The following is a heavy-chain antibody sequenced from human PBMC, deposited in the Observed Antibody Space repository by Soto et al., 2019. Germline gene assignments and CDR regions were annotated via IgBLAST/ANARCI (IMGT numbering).Heavy chain of an antibody. CDR2: FHYSGST. CDR3: ARSTETTRGWFDL. Sequence: PSETLSLTCTVSGASISLYYWTWIRQPPGKGLEWIGYFHYSGSTNYNPSLKSRVTTSVDTSKNQFSLKLSSVTAADAAVYYCARSTETTRGWFDLWGQGTLVTVSS. CDR1: GASISLYY. D-gene: IGHD4-4*01. V-gene: IGHV4-59*01. J-gene: IGHJ5*02.